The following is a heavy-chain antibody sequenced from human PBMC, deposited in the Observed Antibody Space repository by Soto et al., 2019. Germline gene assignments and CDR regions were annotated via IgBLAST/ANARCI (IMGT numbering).Heavy chain of an antibody. Sequence: EVQLVESGGGLVQPGGSLRLSCAASGFTFSSYSMNWVRQAPGKGLEWVSYISSSSSTIYYADSVKGRFTISRDNAKKSLYLQLNSLRAEQTAAYSCAREGGPTAIDQYKRFDSCGQGTLVTVYS. V-gene: IGHV3-48*01. CDR2: ISSSSSTI. CDR1: GFTFSSYS. CDR3: AREGGPTAIDQYKRFDS. D-gene: IGHD5-18*01. J-gene: IGHJ5*01.